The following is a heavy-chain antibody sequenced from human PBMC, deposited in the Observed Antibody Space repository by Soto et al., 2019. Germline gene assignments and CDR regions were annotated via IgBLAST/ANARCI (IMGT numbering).Heavy chain of an antibody. CDR1: GGSFSGYY. CDR2: INHSGST. D-gene: IGHD6-13*01. J-gene: IGHJ4*02. V-gene: IGHV4-34*01. CDR3: ARAPHSSSWSREYYFDY. Sequence: SETLSLTCAVYGGSFSGYYWSWIRQPPGKGLEWIGEINHSGSTNYNPSLKSRVTISVDTSKNQFSLKLSSVTAADTAVYYCARAPHSSSWSREYYFDYWGQGTLVTVSS.